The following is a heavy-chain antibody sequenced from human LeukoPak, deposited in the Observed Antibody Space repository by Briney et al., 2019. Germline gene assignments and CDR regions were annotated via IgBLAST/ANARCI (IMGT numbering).Heavy chain of an antibody. CDR3: AKDSAVSGSYPDASDI. J-gene: IGHJ3*02. CDR1: GVTFSSYG. CDR2: IRYDGSNE. Sequence: GGSLRLSCVASGVTFSSYGMHWVCQAPGKGLEWVAFIRYDGSNEYYIDSVKGRFTLSRDNSKNTLYLQMNSLRAEDTAVYYCAKDSAVSGSYPDASDIWGQGTMVTVSS. V-gene: IGHV3-30*02. D-gene: IGHD1-26*01.